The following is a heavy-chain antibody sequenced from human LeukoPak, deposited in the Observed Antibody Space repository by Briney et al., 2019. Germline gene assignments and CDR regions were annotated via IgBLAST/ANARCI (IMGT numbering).Heavy chain of an antibody. D-gene: IGHD1-26*01. CDR1: GFTFDDYA. Sequence: PGGSLRLSCAASGFTFDDYAMHWVRQAPGKGLEWVSGISWNSGSIGYADSVKGRFTISRDSAKNSLYLQMNSLRAEDTALYYCAKDINPSLGGGTEFDYWGQGTLVTVSS. V-gene: IGHV3-9*01. CDR2: ISWNSGSI. J-gene: IGHJ4*02. CDR3: AKDINPSLGGGTEFDY.